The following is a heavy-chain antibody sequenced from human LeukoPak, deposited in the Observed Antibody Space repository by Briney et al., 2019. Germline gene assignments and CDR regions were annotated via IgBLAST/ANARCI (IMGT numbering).Heavy chain of an antibody. J-gene: IGHJ4*02. V-gene: IGHV1-18*01. CDR3: ARDGEQTLDFDY. CDR2: ISAYNGNT. Sequence: ASVKVSCKASGYTFTSYGISWVRQAPGQGLEWMGWISAYNGNTNYAQTLPGRVTMTTDTPTSTAYMELRSLRSDDTAVYYCARDGEQTLDFDYWGQGTLVTVSS. CDR1: GYTFTSYG. D-gene: IGHD1/OR15-1a*01.